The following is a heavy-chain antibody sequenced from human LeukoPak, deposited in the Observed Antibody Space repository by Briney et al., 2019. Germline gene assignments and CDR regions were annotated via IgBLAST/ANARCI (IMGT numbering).Heavy chain of an antibody. D-gene: IGHD2-2*01. V-gene: IGHV3-48*03. J-gene: IGHJ6*03. CDR3: ARSFYGHDPYYCYMDV. Sequence: WGSLRLSCSASGFSFSSYEITWVRQAPGKGLECISYISSSGNPKYDADSVKGRFTIPRENAKNSLYLQMNSLRAEDTAVYHCARSFYGHDPYYCYMDVWGKGTTVTVSS. CDR2: ISSSGNPK. CDR1: GFSFSSYE.